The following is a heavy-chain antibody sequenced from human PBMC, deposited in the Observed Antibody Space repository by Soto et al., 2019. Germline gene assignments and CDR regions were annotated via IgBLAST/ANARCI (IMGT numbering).Heavy chain of an antibody. CDR3: ARDLTLAYYDSSGYYSYPILNRALDY. D-gene: IGHD3-22*01. CDR1: GFTFSSYW. J-gene: IGHJ4*02. CDR2: IKQDGSEK. Sequence: GGSLRLSCAASGFTFSSYWMSWVRQAPGKGLEWVANIKQDGSEKYYVDSVKGRFTISRDNAKNSLYLQMNSLRAEDTAVYYCARDLTLAYYDSSGYYSYPILNRALDYWGKETLVTSPQ. V-gene: IGHV3-7*03.